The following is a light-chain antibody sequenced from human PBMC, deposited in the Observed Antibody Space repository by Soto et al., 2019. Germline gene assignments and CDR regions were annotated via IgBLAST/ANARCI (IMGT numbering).Light chain of an antibody. Sequence: EIVLTQSPGTLSLSPGERATLSCRASESVSSSSLAWYQQKPGQAPRLLIYGISTRATGIPDRFRGSGSGTDFSLTISRLEPEDFAVYYCQQYGGSPRTFGQGTKVEIK. V-gene: IGKV3-20*01. CDR3: QQYGGSPRT. CDR1: ESVSSSS. J-gene: IGKJ1*01. CDR2: GIS.